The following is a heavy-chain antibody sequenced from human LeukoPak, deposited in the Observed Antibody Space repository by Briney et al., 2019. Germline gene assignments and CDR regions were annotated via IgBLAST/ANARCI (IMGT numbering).Heavy chain of an antibody. Sequence: GASVKVSCKASGYTFTSYAISWLRQAPGQGLEWMGWVSAYNGNTNYAQNLQGRVTMTTDTSTSTACMELRSLRSDDTAVYYCARRFGESNDYWGQGTLVTVSS. CDR3: ARRFGESNDY. CDR1: GYTFTSYA. D-gene: IGHD3-10*01. CDR2: VSAYNGNT. V-gene: IGHV1-18*01. J-gene: IGHJ4*02.